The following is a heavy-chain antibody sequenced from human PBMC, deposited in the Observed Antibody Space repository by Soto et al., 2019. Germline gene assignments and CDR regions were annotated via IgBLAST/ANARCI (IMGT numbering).Heavy chain of an antibody. D-gene: IGHD6-19*01. J-gene: IGHJ5*02. V-gene: IGHV4-38-2*01. CDR3: ARQWQWLMGGWFDP. CDR2: IYHSGST. CDR1: GYSISSSYY. Sequence: PSETLSLTCDVSGYSISSSYYWGWIRQPPGKGLEWIGSIYHSGSTYYNSSLKSRVTMSVDTSKNQFPLKLRSVTAADTAVYYCARQWQWLMGGWFDPWGQGTLVTVSS.